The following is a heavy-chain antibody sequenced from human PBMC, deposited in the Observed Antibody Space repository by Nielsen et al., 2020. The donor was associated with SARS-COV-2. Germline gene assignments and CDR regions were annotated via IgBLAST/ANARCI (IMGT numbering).Heavy chain of an antibody. J-gene: IGHJ4*02. V-gene: IGHV1-18*04. CDR2: ISPYTHNT. D-gene: IGHD6-19*01. CDR3: ARDLSSGWPNY. Sequence: ASVKVSCKASGYTFTGYYIHWVRQAPGQGLEWMGWISPYTHNTHYADNLQGRVTLTTETSTKTAYMELSGLRSDDTAIYYCARDLSSGWPNYWGQGTLVTVSS. CDR1: GYTFTGYY.